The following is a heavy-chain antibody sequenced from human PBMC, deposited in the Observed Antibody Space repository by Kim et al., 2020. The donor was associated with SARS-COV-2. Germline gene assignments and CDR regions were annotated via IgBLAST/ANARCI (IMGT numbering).Heavy chain of an antibody. CDR1: GFTFSSYA. V-gene: IGHV3-23*01. Sequence: GGSLRLSCAASGFTFSSYAMSWVRQATGKGLEWVSAISGSGGSTYYADSVKGRFTISRDNSKNTLYLQMNSLRAEDTAVYYCAKDLEGSGSYNYWGQGTLVTVSS. D-gene: IGHD3-10*01. J-gene: IGHJ4*02. CDR2: ISGSGGST. CDR3: AKDLEGSGSYNY.